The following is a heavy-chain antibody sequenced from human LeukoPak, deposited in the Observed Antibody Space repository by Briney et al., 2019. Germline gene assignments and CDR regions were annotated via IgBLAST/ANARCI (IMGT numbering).Heavy chain of an antibody. V-gene: IGHV3-48*01. CDR3: FSSGWSPRGHDY. CDR1: GFTFSGYA. D-gene: IGHD6-19*01. CDR2: ISSSSNII. Sequence: GGSLRLSCAASGFTFSGYAMNWVRQAPGKGLEWVSHIYISSSSNIISYADSVKGRFTISRDNSKNTLYLQMNSLRAEDTAVYYCFSSGWSPRGHDYWGQGTLVTVSS. J-gene: IGHJ4*02.